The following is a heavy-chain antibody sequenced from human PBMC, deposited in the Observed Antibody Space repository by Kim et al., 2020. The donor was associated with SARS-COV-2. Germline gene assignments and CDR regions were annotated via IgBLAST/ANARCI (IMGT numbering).Heavy chain of an antibody. CDR2: IYYDGRT. D-gene: IGHD3-16*01. CDR1: GGSISSHY. V-gene: IGHV4-59*11. Sequence: SETLSLTCTVSGGSISSHYWSWIRQPPGKGLEWIGYIYYDGRTDHNPSLKSRVTISVDTSKNQFYLKLSSVTAADTALFYCAGGATLVGAPGQWGQGALVTVSS. J-gene: IGHJ4*02. CDR3: AGGATLVGAPGQ.